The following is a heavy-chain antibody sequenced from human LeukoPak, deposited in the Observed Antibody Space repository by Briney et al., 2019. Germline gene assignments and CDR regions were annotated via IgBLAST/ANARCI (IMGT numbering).Heavy chain of an antibody. D-gene: IGHD6-19*01. CDR3: VRVAYTSDWHFDY. J-gene: IGHJ4*02. V-gene: IGHV3-72*01. CDR2: SRNRAKSCTK. CDR1: GFTFSDHY. Sequence: PGGSLRLSCAASGFTFSDHYMDWVRQAPGKGLEWGGRSRNRAKSCTKDYAASVRGRFTISRDDSQNSLYVQMGRLKTEDTAVYRCVRVAYTSDWHFDYWGQGTLVTVSS.